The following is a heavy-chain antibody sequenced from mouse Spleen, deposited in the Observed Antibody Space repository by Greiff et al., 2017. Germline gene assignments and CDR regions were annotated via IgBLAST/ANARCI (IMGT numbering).Heavy chain of an antibody. D-gene: IGHD3-3*01. CDR2: IVPGGGST. V-gene: IGHV1S41*01. J-gene: IGHJ4*01. Sequence: DLVKPGASVKLSCKASAYTFTNYWINWVRQRPGQGLEWIGRIVPGGGSTYYNEMFTGKATLTVDTSSNTAYIQLSILSSEDSAVCYCAEGQNYAMDYWGQGTSVTVSS. CDR1: AYTFTNYW. CDR3: AEGQNYAMDY.